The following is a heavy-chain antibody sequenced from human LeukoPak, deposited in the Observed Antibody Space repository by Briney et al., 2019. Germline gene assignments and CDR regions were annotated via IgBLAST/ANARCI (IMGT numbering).Heavy chain of an antibody. CDR1: GFTFSSYW. D-gene: IGHD2-2*01. CDR3: ARESVCSSTSCYYYYGMDV. CDR2: INSDGSST. J-gene: IGHJ6*04. V-gene: IGHV3-74*01. Sequence: GGSLRLSCAASGFTFSSYWMHWVRQAPGKGLVWVSRINSDGSSTSYADSVKGRFTISRDNAKNTLYLQMNSLRAEDTAVYYCARESVCSSTSCYYYYGMDVWGKGTTVTVSS.